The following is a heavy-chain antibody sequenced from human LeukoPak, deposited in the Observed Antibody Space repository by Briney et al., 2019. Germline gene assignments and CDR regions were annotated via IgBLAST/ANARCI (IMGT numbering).Heavy chain of an antibody. V-gene: IGHV3-48*04. CDR2: ISSSSSTI. J-gene: IGHJ4*02. CDR3: ARDAGWFGETLDY. D-gene: IGHD3-10*01. Sequence: GGSLRLSCAASGFTFSSYSMNWVRQAPGKGLEWVSYISSSSSTIYYADSVKGRFTISRDNAKNSLYLQMNSLRAEDSAVYYCARDAGWFGETLDYWGQGTLVTVSS. CDR1: GFTFSSYS.